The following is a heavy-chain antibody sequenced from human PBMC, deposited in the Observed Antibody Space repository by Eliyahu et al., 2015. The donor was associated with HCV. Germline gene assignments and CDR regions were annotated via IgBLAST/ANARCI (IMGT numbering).Heavy chain of an antibody. Sequence: EVQLVESGGGLVKPGGSLRLSCAASGFTFXXXSMNWVRQAPGKGLEWVSSISSSSSYIYYADSVKGRFTISRDNAKNSLYLQMNSLRAEDTAVYYCARDRSELAAAGIWFDYWGQGTLVTVSS. CDR3: ARDRSELAAAGIWFDY. CDR1: GFTFXXXS. CDR2: ISSSSSYI. J-gene: IGHJ4*02. V-gene: IGHV3-21*01. D-gene: IGHD6-13*01.